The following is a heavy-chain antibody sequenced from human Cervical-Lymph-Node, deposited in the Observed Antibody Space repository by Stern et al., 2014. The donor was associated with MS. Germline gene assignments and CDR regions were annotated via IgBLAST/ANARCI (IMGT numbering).Heavy chain of an antibody. Sequence: VQLVESGPGLVKPSQTLSLTCTVSGASMTTGSYYWNWIRQPAGKGVEWIGQIYTSGSASYHPSLKNRLSMSVDTSKNQFSLILGFVTAADTAVYYCARGDRRLRAFDLWGQGTMVTVSS. CDR1: GASMTTGSYY. CDR3: ARGDRRLRAFDL. D-gene: IGHD2-21*02. CDR2: IYTSGSA. J-gene: IGHJ3*01. V-gene: IGHV4-61*02.